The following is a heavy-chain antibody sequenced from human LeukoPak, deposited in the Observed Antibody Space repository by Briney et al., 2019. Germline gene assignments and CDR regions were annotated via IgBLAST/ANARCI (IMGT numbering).Heavy chain of an antibody. Sequence: GGSLRLSCAASGFTFSSYAMSWVRQAPGKGLEWVSAISGSGGSTYYADSVKGRFTISRDNSKNTLYLQMNSLRAEDTAVYYCARDPGGGYNNYAFDIWGQGTMVTVSS. J-gene: IGHJ3*02. CDR1: GFTFSSYA. D-gene: IGHD5-24*01. CDR2: ISGSGGST. CDR3: ARDPGGGYNNYAFDI. V-gene: IGHV3-23*01.